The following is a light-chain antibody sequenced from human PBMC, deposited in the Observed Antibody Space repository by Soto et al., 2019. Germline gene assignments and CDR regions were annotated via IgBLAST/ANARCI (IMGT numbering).Light chain of an antibody. J-gene: IGKJ2*01. CDR3: QEFNNYSMYT. V-gene: IGKV1-5*03. Sequence: DIQMTQSPSTLSASIGDRVTITCRASQSISRWLAWYQQKPGIAPKLLIYEVSRLGSGVPSRFSGSGSGTEFTLPISSLQADDFATYYCQEFNNYSMYTFGQGTKLEIK. CDR1: QSISRW. CDR2: EVS.